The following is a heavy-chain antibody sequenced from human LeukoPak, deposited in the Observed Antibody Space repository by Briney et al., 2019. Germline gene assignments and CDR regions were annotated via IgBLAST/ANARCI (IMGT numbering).Heavy chain of an antibody. D-gene: IGHD2-15*01. CDR1: GGSISSGDYY. V-gene: IGHV4-30-4*08. J-gene: IGHJ4*02. Sequence: PSQTLSLTCIVSGGSISSGDYYWSWIRQPPGKGLEWIGYIYYTGSTYYNPSLKSRVTISVDTSENQFSLKLSSVTAADTAVYYCARVSDCSGGSCIDYWGQGTLVTVSS. CDR3: ARVSDCSGGSCIDY. CDR2: IYYTGST.